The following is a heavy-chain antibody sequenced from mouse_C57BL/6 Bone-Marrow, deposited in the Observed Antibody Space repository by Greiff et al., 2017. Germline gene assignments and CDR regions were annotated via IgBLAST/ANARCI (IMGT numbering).Heavy chain of an antibody. CDR2: ISDGGSYT. D-gene: IGHD2-4*01. CDR3: ARGVITTSCAY. J-gene: IGHJ3*01. V-gene: IGHV5-4*03. Sequence: EVMLVESGGGLVKPGGSLTLSCAASGFTFSSYAMSWVRQTPEKRLEWVATISDGGSYTYYPDNVKGRFTISRDNAKNNLYLQMSHLKSEDTAMYYCARGVITTSCAYWGQGTLVTVSA. CDR1: GFTFSSYA.